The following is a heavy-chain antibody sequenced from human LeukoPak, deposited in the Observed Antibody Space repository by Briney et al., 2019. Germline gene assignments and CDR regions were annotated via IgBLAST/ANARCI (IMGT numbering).Heavy chain of an antibody. V-gene: IGHV3-48*03. CDR2: ISSSGSTI. J-gene: IGHJ3*02. CDR3: ASIFTEPDAFDI. CDR1: GFTFSSYE. D-gene: IGHD1-14*01. Sequence: GGSLRLSCAASGFTFSSYEMNWVRQAPGKGLEWVSYISSSGSTIYYADSVKGRFTISRDNAKNSLYLQMNSLRAEDTADYYCASIFTEPDAFDIWGQGTMVTVSS.